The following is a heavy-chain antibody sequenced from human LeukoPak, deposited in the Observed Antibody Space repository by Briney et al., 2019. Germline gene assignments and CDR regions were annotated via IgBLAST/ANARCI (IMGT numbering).Heavy chain of an antibody. J-gene: IGHJ6*02. CDR2: ISYDGSNK. CDR3: ARPIQQQLVGPYYYYGMDV. D-gene: IGHD6-13*01. CDR1: GFSFRSYG. V-gene: IGHV3-30*03. Sequence: GGSLRLSCAASGFSFRSYGMHWVRQAPGKGLEWVAVISYDGSNKYYADSVKGRFTISRDNSKNTLYLQMNSLRAEDTAVYYCARPIQQQLVGPYYYYGMDVWGQGTTVTVSS.